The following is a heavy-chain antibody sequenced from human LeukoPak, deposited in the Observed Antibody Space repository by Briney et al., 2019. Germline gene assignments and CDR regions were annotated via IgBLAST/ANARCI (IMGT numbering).Heavy chain of an antibody. CDR1: GYIFTKYW. D-gene: IGHD4-17*01. J-gene: IGHJ4*02. Sequence: GESLKISCKGSGYIFTKYWIGWVRQMPGKGLEWMGLIYPGDSDTRYSPSFQGQVTISADESISTAYLQWSSLKASDTAMYYCARRSDYGDYGYWGQGTLVTVSS. CDR2: IYPGDSDT. V-gene: IGHV5-51*01. CDR3: ARRSDYGDYGY.